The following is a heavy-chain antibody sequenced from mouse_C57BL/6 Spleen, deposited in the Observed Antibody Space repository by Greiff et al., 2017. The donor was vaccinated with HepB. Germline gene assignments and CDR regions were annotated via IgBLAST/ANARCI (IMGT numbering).Heavy chain of an antibody. J-gene: IGHJ2*01. CDR1: GYTFTDYE. D-gene: IGHD4-1*01. Sequence: QVQLKESGAELVRPGASVTLSCKASGYTFTDYEMHWVKQTPVHGLEWIGAIDPETGGTAYNQKFKGKAILTADKSSSTAYMELRSLTSEDSAVYYCTRGDWDDPFDYRGQGTTLTVSS. CDR2: IDPETGGT. CDR3: TRGDWDDPFDY. V-gene: IGHV1-15*01.